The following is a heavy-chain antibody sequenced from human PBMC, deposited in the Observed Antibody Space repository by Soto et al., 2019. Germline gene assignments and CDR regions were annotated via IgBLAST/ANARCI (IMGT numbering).Heavy chain of an antibody. V-gene: IGHV3-72*01. D-gene: IGHD3-16*01. CDR3: ARDLGGAPYVDL. CDR1: GFIFSDQY. CDR2: IRKKVNSYTT. Sequence: GGSLRLSCAASGFIFSDQYMDWVRQAPGKGLEWVGRIRKKVNSYTTEYAASVKGRFTVSRDDSKNSLYLQMNSLKTEDTAIYYCARDLGGAPYVDLWGRGTLVTVSS. J-gene: IGHJ2*01.